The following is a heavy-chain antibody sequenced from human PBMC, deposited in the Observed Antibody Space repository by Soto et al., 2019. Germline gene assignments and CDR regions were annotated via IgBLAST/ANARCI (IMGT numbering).Heavy chain of an antibody. CDR2: INPSGGST. CDR3: ARGRRWLQLIPPAEYFQH. D-gene: IGHD1-1*01. V-gene: IGHV1-46*01. J-gene: IGHJ1*01. CDR1: GYTFTSYY. Sequence: QVQLVQSGAEVKKPGASVKVSCKASGYTFTSYYMHWVRQAPGQGLEWMGIINPSGGSTSYAQKFQGRITMTRDTSTSTVYMELSSLRSEDTAVYYCARGRRWLQLIPPAEYFQHWGQGTLVTVSS.